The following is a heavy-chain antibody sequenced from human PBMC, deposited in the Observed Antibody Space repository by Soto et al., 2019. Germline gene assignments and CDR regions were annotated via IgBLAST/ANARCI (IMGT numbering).Heavy chain of an antibody. V-gene: IGHV1-18*01. CDR1: GYTFTSYG. D-gene: IGHD3-10*01. CDR2: ISAYNGNT. Sequence: GASVKVSCKASGYTFTSYGISWVRQAPGQGLEWMGWISAYNGNTNYAQKLQGRVTMTTDTSTSTAYMELRSLRSDDTAVYYCARVAESANLEFGELAPWGQGTLVTVSS. J-gene: IGHJ5*02. CDR3: ARVAESANLEFGELAP.